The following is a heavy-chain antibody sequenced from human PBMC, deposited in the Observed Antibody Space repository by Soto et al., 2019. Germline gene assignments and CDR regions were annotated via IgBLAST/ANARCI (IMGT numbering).Heavy chain of an antibody. J-gene: IGHJ6*02. CDR2: INPNSGGT. V-gene: IGHV1-2*04. Sequence: GASVKVSCKASGYTFTGYYMHWVRQAPGQGLEWMGWINPNSGGTNYAQKFQGWVTMTRDTSISTAYMELSRLRSDDTAVYYCARESSRGDTAMVTDYYYYGMDVWGQGTTVTVSS. D-gene: IGHD5-18*01. CDR1: GYTFTGYY. CDR3: ARESSRGDTAMVTDYYYYGMDV.